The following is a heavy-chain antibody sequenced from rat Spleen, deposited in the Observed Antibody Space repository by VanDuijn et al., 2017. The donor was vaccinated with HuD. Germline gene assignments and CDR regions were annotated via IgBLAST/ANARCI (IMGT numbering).Heavy chain of an antibody. D-gene: IGHD1-9*01. J-gene: IGHJ2*01. V-gene: IGHV5-19*01. Sequence: EVQLVESGGGLVQPGRSLKLSCEASGFTFGDYGMHWIRQAPTKGLEWVATISYGDSSGHSSTYYRDSVKGRFTISRDNAKSTLSLQMDSLRSEDTATYYCARKHYGYTHYFHYWGQGVILTVSS. CDR1: GFTFGDYG. CDR3: ARKHYGYTHYFHY. CDR2: ISYGDSSGHSST.